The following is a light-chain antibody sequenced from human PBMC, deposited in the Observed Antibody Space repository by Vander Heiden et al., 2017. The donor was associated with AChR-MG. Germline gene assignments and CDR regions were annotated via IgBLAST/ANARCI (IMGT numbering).Light chain of an antibody. V-gene: IGKV3-11*01. Sequence: EIVLTQSPATLSLSPGERATLSCRASQSVTRYLAWYQQKPGQAPRLLIYDASNRATGIPPRFSGSGSGTDFTLTISSLEPEDFAVYYWQQRSKWYSFGQGTKLEIK. CDR2: DAS. CDR3: QQRSKWYS. J-gene: IGKJ2*03. CDR1: QSVTRY.